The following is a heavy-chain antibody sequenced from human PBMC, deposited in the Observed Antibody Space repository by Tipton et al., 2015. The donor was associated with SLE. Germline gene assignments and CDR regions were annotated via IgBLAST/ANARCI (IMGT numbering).Heavy chain of an antibody. V-gene: IGHV4-61*02. J-gene: IGHJ4*02. Sequence: GLVKPSETLSLTCTVSGGSISSSYYYWGWIRQPAGKGLEWIGRLYGSGSPTHYNPSLEGRVTVSVDTSQNQVSLKLTSVTAADTAVYYCARIRPGHGDPFDFWGQGTLVTVSS. D-gene: IGHD4-17*01. CDR1: GGSISSSYYY. CDR2: LYGSGSP. CDR3: ARIRPGHGDPFDF.